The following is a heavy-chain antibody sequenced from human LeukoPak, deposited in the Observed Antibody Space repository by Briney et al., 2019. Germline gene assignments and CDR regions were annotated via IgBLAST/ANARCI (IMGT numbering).Heavy chain of an antibody. CDR3: ARGKYTSFDN. CDR1: GDSIFTNNVA. J-gene: IGHJ4*02. V-gene: IGHV6-1*01. Sequence: SQTLSLTCAISGDSIFTNNVAWNWIRQSPSRGLEWLGRTYYRSKWSFDYAVSVKSRITINADTSKNQFSLQLSSVTPEDTAVYYCARGKYTSFDNWGQGTLVTVST. D-gene: IGHD6-6*01. CDR2: TYYRSKWSF.